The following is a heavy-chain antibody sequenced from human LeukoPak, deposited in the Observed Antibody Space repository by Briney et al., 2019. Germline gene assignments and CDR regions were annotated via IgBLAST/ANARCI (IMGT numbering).Heavy chain of an antibody. J-gene: IGHJ4*02. CDR3: ARGYCTNGVCFNYIDY. D-gene: IGHD2-8*01. Sequence: ASVKVSCKASGYTFTSYYMHWVRQAPGQGLEWMGIINPSGGSTSYAQKFQGRVTMTRDTSTSTVYMELSSLRSEDTAVYYCARGYCTNGVCFNYIDYWGQGTLVTVSS. CDR1: GYTFTSYY. CDR2: INPSGGST. V-gene: IGHV1-46*01.